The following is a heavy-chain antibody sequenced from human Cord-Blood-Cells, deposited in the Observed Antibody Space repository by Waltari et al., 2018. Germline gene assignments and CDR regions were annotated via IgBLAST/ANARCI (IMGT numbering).Heavy chain of an antibody. CDR1: GFTFSSSE. J-gene: IGHJ1*01. D-gene: IGHD6-13*01. CDR3: ASTLGIAAAGYFQH. CDR2: IRSSGSTI. V-gene: IGHV3-48*03. Sequence: EVQLVESGGGLVQPGGSLRLSCAASGFTFSSSEMNWVRQAPGKGLEWVSYIRSSGSTIYYADSVKGRFTISRDNAKNSLYLQMNSLRAEDTAVYYCASTLGIAAAGYFQHWGQGTLVTVSS.